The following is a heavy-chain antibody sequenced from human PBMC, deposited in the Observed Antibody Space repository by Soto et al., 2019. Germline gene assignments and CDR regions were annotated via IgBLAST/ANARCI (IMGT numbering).Heavy chain of an antibody. D-gene: IGHD6-19*01. V-gene: IGHV4-59*01. CDR2: IYHTGST. Sequence: QVQLQESGPGLVKPSETLSLTCTVSGASIRGYYWSWIRQAPGKGLEWIGYIYHTGSTNYNPSLKSRVTMSVDTPKNEFAQRLTSVTAADTAVYYCARDGGFSSGWYLVYWGQGALITVSP. CDR3: ARDGGFSSGWYLVY. J-gene: IGHJ4*02. CDR1: GASIRGYY.